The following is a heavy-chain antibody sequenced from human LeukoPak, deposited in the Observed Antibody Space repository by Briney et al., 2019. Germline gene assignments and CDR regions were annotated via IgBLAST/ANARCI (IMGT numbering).Heavy chain of an antibody. V-gene: IGHV4-61*01. J-gene: IGHJ4*02. CDR2: VYYSGTA. CDR3: ARAEGSSGRRIFDY. Sequence: PAETLSLTCTVSGGSVSSGSYYWSWIRQPPGKGLESIGYVYYSGTANNNPSLNSRVTVSVDTLKNQFSLRLTSLTAADTAVYYCARAEGSSGRRIFDYWGQGTLVTVSS. CDR1: GGSVSSGSYY. D-gene: IGHD6-19*01.